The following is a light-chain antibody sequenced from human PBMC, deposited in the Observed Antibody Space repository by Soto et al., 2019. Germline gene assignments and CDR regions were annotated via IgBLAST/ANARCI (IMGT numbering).Light chain of an antibody. Sequence: QSVLTQPASVSGSPGQSITISCTGTSSDVGGYNYVSWYQQYPGKAHKLMIYAVSDRPSGVSNRFSGSKSGNTASLTISGLQAEDEADYYCSSYTSSSTLVVFGGGTKVTV. CDR2: AVS. CDR1: SSDVGGYNY. J-gene: IGLJ3*02. CDR3: SSYTSSSTLVV. V-gene: IGLV2-14*01.